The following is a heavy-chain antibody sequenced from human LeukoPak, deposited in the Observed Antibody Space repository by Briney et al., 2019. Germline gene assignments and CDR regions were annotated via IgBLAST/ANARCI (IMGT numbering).Heavy chain of an antibody. CDR3: AKSRITMVRGVITNFDY. Sequence: GGSLRLSCAASGFPFSSYSMTWVRQAPGKGLEWVSVISGSGGSTYYADSVKGRFTISRDNSKNTLYLQMNSLRAEDTAVCYCAKSRITMVRGVITNFDYWGQGTLVTVSS. V-gene: IGHV3-23*01. J-gene: IGHJ4*02. CDR1: GFPFSSYS. CDR2: ISGSGGST. D-gene: IGHD3-10*01.